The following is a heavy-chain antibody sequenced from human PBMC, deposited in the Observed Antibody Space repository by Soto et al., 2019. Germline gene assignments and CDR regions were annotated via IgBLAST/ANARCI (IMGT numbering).Heavy chain of an antibody. CDR2: IYYSGST. J-gene: IGHJ6*02. V-gene: IGHV4-59*01. D-gene: IGHD1-26*01. CDR1: GGSISSYY. Sequence: SETLSLTCTVSGGSISSYYWSWIRQPPGKGLEWIGYIYYSGSTNYNPSLKSRVTISVDTSKNQFSLKLSSVTAADTAVYYCARDRWSEMDVWGQGTTVTVSS. CDR3: ARDRWSEMDV.